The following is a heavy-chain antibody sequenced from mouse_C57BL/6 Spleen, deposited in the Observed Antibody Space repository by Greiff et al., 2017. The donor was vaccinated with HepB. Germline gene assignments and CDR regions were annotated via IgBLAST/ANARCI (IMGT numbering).Heavy chain of an antibody. CDR3: ASLVVAEAMDY. CDR2: IDPEDGET. V-gene: IGHV14-2*01. CDR1: GFNIKDYY. Sequence: EVNVVESGAELVKPGASVKLSCTASGFNIKDYYMHWVKQRTEQGLEWIGRIDPEDGETKYAPKFQGKATITADTSSNTAYLQLSSLTSEDTAVYYCASLVVAEAMDYWGQGTSVTVSS. D-gene: IGHD1-1*01. J-gene: IGHJ4*01.